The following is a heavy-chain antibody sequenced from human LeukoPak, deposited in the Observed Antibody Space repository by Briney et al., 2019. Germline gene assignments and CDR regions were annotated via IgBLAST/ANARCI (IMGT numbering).Heavy chain of an antibody. CDR3: ARVARYYDSSGYRAKPFFDY. J-gene: IGHJ4*02. CDR2: INHSGST. Sequence: KPSESLSLTCAVYGGSFSGYYWSWIRQPPGKGLEWIREINHSGSTNYNPSLKSRVTISVDTSKNQFSLKLSSVTAADTAVYYCARVARYYDSSGYRAKPFFDYRGQGTLVTVSS. V-gene: IGHV4-34*01. CDR1: GGSFSGYY. D-gene: IGHD3-22*01.